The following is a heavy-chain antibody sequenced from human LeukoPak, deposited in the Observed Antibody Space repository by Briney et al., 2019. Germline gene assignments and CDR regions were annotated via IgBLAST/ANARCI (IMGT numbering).Heavy chain of an antibody. CDR3: ARGLWFGDENPPYFDY. CDR2: IYYSGDT. CDR1: DGAIAGYS. J-gene: IGHJ4*02. D-gene: IGHD3-10*01. Sequence: SETLSLTCTVSDGAIAGYSWSWIRQAPGKGLEWIGYIYYSGDTNYNPSLKSRVTVSVDTSKNQFSLKLTSVTAADTAVYYCARGLWFGDENPPYFDYWGQGILVTVSS. V-gene: IGHV4-59*01.